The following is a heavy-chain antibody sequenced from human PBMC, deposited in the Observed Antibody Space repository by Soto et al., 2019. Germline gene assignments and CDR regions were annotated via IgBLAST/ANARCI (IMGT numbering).Heavy chain of an antibody. J-gene: IGHJ6*02. Sequence: GGSLRLSCAASGFTFSSYAMSWVRQAPGKGLEWVSAISGSGGSTYYADSVKGRFTISRDNSKNTLYLQMNSLRAEDTAVYYCARQTYSCSWYVNSYYYGMDVWGQGTTVTVSS. CDR1: GFTFSSYA. CDR2: ISGSGGST. CDR3: ARQTYSCSWYVNSYYYGMDV. V-gene: IGHV3-23*01. D-gene: IGHD6-13*01.